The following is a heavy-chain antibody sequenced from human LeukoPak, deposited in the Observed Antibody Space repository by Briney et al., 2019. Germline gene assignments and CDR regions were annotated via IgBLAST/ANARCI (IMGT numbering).Heavy chain of an antibody. J-gene: IGHJ6*02. V-gene: IGHV3-30-3*01. CDR2: ISYDGSNK. CDR1: GFTFSSYA. D-gene: IGHD2-15*01. Sequence: GGSLRLSCAASGFTFSSYAMHWVRQAPGKGLEWVAVISYDGSNKYYADSVKGRFTISRDNPKNTLYLQMNSLRAEDTAVYYCARDQAASVVVAATHDGMDVWGQGTTVTVSS. CDR3: ARDQAASVVVAATHDGMDV.